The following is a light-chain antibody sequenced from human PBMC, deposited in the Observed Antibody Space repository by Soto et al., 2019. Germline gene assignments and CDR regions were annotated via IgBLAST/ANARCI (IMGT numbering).Light chain of an antibody. CDR3: SSYTTSNTRQIV. J-gene: IGLJ1*01. CDR1: SSDVGGYNY. CDR2: DVS. Sequence: QAVVTQPASVSGSPGQSITISCTGTSSDVGGYNYVSWYQHHPGKAPKLMIYDVSNRPSGVSNRFSGSKSGNTASLTISGLQPEDEADYYCSSYTTSNTRQIVLGTGTKLTVL. V-gene: IGLV2-14*03.